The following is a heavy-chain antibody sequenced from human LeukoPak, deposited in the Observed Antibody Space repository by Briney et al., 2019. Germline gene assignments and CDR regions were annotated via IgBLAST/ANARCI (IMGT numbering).Heavy chain of an antibody. Sequence: PGGSLRLSCAASGFTFSSYAMHWVRQAPGKGLEYVSAISSNGGSTYYANSVKGRFTISRDNSKNTLYLQMGSLRAEDMAVYYCARALGWEPPHGAFDIWGQGTMVTVSS. CDR2: ISSNGGST. CDR3: ARALGWEPPHGAFDI. D-gene: IGHD1-26*01. J-gene: IGHJ3*02. CDR1: GFTFSSYA. V-gene: IGHV3-64*01.